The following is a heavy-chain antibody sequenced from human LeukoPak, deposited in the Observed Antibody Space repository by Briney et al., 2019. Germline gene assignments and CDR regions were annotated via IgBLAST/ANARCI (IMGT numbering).Heavy chain of an antibody. CDR2: MNPNSGNT. V-gene: IGHV1-8*01. J-gene: IGHJ4*02. D-gene: IGHD3-22*01. CDR1: GYTFTRYD. CDR3: ARGFDRSGYYLIFDY. Sequence: ASVKASCKASGYTFTRYDINWVRQAPGQGLEWMGWMNPNSGNTGYAQKFQGRVTMTRNTSISTAYMELSSLRSEDTAVYYCARGFDRSGYYLIFDYWGQGTLVTVSS.